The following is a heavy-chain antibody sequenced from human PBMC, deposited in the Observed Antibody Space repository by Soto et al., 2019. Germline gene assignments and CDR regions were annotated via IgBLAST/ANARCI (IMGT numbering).Heavy chain of an antibody. V-gene: IGHV2-26*01. J-gene: IGHJ3*02. CDR3: ARIQEDYYDSSGYYDDAFDI. CDR2: IFSNDEK. CDR1: GFSLSNARMG. Sequence: QVTLKESGPVLVKPTETLTLTCTVSGFSLSNARMGVSWIRQPPGKALEWLAHIFSNDEKYYSTSLKSRLTISKDTSKSQVVLTMTNMDPVDTATYYCARIQEDYYDSSGYYDDAFDIWGQGTMVTVSS. D-gene: IGHD3-22*01.